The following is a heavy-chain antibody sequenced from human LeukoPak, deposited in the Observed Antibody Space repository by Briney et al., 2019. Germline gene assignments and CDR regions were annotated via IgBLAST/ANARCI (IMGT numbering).Heavy chain of an antibody. CDR2: ISSTSSYI. Sequence: PGGSLRLSCAASGFTFSDYSMNWVRQAPGKGLEWVSSISSTSSYIYHADSVKGRFTISRDNAKNSLYLQMNSLRAEDTAVYYCARDISYNRVTYYYYYGMDVWGQGTTVTVSS. V-gene: IGHV3-21*01. CDR1: GFTFSDYS. J-gene: IGHJ6*02. D-gene: IGHD5-24*01. CDR3: ARDISYNRVTYYYYYGMDV.